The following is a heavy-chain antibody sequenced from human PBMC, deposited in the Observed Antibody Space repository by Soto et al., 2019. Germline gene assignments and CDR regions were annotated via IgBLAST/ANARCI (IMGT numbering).Heavy chain of an antibody. Sequence: ASVKVSCKASGYTFTSYGISWVRQAPGQGLEWMGWISAYNGNTNYAQKLQGRVTMTTDTSTSTAYMELRSLRSDDTAVYYCARRKEIFGVVILPTDYWGQGTLVTVSS. J-gene: IGHJ4*02. CDR3: ARRKEIFGVVILPTDY. CDR2: ISAYNGNT. D-gene: IGHD3-3*01. CDR1: GYTFTSYG. V-gene: IGHV1-18*01.